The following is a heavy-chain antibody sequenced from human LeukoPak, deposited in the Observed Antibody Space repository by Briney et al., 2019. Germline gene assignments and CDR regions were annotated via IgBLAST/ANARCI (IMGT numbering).Heavy chain of an antibody. CDR1: GDSVSSNSAA. V-gene: IGHV6-1*01. J-gene: IGHJ5*02. CDR2: TYYRSQWYN. CDR3: ARDPSGYCSGDSCYAWFDP. D-gene: IGHD2-15*01. Sequence: SPTLSLTCAISGDSVSSNSAAWNWSRQSPSRGLQWLGRTYYRSQWYNDYAVSVKSRITINPDTSRNQFSLQLNCVSPEDTAVYYCARDPSGYCSGDSCYAWFDPWGQGTLVTVSS.